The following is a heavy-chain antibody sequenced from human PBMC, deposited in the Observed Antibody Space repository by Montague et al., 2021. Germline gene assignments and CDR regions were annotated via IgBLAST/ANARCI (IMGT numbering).Heavy chain of an antibody. V-gene: IGHV3-30-3*01. D-gene: IGHD6-19*01. CDR3: ARSLTSGLLAEYFQH. CDR2: ISYDGSNK. J-gene: IGHJ1*01. CDR1: GFTFSSYA. Sequence: SLRLSCAASGFTFSSYAMHWVRQAPGKGLEWVAVISYDGSNKYYADSVKGRFTISRDNSKNTLYLQMNSLRAEDTAAYYCARSLTSGLLAEYFQHWGQGTLVTVSS.